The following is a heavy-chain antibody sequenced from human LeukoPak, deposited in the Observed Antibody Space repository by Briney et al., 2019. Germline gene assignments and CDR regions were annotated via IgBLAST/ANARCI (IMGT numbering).Heavy chain of an antibody. Sequence: ASVKVSCKASGYTFTGYYMHWVRQAPGQGLEWMGRINPNSGGTNYAQKFQGRVTMTRDTSISTAYMELSRLRSDDTAVYYCAREDYYDSSGYLYWGQGTLVTVSS. D-gene: IGHD3-22*01. CDR1: GYTFTGYY. V-gene: IGHV1-2*06. CDR3: AREDYYDSSGYLY. J-gene: IGHJ4*02. CDR2: INPNSGGT.